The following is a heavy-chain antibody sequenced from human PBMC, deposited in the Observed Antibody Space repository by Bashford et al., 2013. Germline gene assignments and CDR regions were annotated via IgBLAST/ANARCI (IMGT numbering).Heavy chain of an antibody. V-gene: IGHV3-53*01. Sequence: GDDTKYADSVRGRFSVIRDNSENTVYLQMSSLRPEDTAVYFCARGISGSDSGYYYFSGLDVWGHGTTVTVSS. CDR2: GDDT. J-gene: IGHJ6*02. CDR3: ARGISGSDSGYYYFSGLDV. D-gene: IGHD5-12*01.